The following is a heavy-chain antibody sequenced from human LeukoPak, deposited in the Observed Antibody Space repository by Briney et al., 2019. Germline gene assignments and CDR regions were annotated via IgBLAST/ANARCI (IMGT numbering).Heavy chain of an antibody. CDR3: ARDQYSSTWYRGAFDV. CDR1: GFTFTTSW. J-gene: IGHJ3*01. D-gene: IGHD6-13*01. CDR2: IESDGTST. V-gene: IGHV3-74*01. Sequence: PGGSLRLSCAASGFTFTTSWMHWFRQAPGKGLVWVSRIESDGTSTTYADSVKGRFTISRDNAKNTLYLRMNSLRAEDTAVYYCARDQYSSTWYRGAFDVWGQGTMVSVSS.